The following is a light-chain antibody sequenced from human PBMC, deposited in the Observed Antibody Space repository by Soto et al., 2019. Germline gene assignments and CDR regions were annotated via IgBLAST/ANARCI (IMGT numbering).Light chain of an antibody. Sequence: DIQLTQSPSFLSAFVGDTVTITCRASQAMRTYLALYQQKPGKVPKLLIRSASTLQSGVPPRFSGGGSGTEFTLTITTLQPDDSGIYYCQQLNGYQLAFGGGTNVEIK. CDR2: SAS. CDR3: QQLNGYQLA. CDR1: QAMRTY. V-gene: IGKV1-9*01. J-gene: IGKJ4*01.